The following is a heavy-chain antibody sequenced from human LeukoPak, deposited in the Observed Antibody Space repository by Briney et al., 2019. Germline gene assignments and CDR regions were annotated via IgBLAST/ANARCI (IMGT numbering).Heavy chain of an antibody. D-gene: IGHD6-13*01. CDR1: GFTFSRHV. V-gene: IGHV3-33*07. Sequence: GRSLRLSCATSGFTFSRHVFYWVRQAPGKGLEWVAVIWYDGSKKYYADSVKGRSTISRDNSKNTLYLEMNSLRAEDTAVYYCARDVSYNSLDYWGQGTLVTVSS. J-gene: IGHJ4*02. CDR3: ARDVSYNSLDY. CDR2: IWYDGSKK.